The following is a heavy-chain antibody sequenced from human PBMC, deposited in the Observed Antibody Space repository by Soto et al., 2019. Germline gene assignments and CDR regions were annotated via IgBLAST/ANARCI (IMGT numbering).Heavy chain of an antibody. D-gene: IGHD3-3*01. CDR3: ATDLPKPPRHYDFWSGYWQDYFDY. J-gene: IGHJ4*02. CDR1: GYTLTELS. CDR2: FDPEDGET. Sequence: ASVKVSCKVSGYTLTELSMHWVRQAPGKGLEWMGGFDPEDGETIYAQKFQGRVTMTEDTSTDTAYMELSSLRSEDTAVYYCATDLPKPPRHYDFWSGYWQDYFDYWGQGTLVIVSS. V-gene: IGHV1-24*01.